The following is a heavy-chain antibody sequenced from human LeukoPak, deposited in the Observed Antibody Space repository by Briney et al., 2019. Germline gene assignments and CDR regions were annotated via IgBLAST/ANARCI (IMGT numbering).Heavy chain of an antibody. D-gene: IGHD2-2*01. CDR1: GFTFSSYG. J-gene: IGHJ4*02. V-gene: IGHV3-30*18. CDR3: AKGRGVGDIVVVVAV. CDR2: ISYDGSNK. Sequence: GGSLRLSCAASGFTFSSYGMHWVRQAPGKGLEWVAVISYDGSNKYYADSVKGRFTISRDNSKNTLYLQMNSLRAEDTAVYYCAKGRGVGDIVVVVAVWGQGTLVTVSS.